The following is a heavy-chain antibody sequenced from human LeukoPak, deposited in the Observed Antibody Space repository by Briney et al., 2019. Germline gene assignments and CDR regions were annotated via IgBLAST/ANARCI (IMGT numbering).Heavy chain of an antibody. CDR2: INHSGST. V-gene: IGHV4-34*01. CDR3: TRQPKSCTPGVFVTGKACWFDS. Sequence: SETLSLTCAVYGGSFSGYYWSWIRQPPGKGLEWIGEINHSGSTNYNPSLKSRVTISVDTSKNQFSLKLSSVNAADTAVYYCTRQPKSCTPGVFVTGKACWFDSWGQGTLVTVSS. D-gene: IGHD3-10*01. CDR1: GGSFSGYY. J-gene: IGHJ5*01.